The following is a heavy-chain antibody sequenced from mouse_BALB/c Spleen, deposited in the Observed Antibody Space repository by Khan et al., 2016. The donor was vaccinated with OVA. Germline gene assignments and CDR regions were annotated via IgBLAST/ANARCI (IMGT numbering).Heavy chain of an antibody. CDR2: IDPPNDDS. CDR3: ATLYGNPFAY. V-gene: IGHV14-3*02. Sequence: EVQLQESGAELVKPGASVKLSCSASGFNIKDTYIHWVKQRPEQGLEWIGRIDPPNDDSKYGPKFQDKAPLTADTSSNTVYLQLSSLTSEDTAVYYRATLYGNPFAYWGQGTLVSVSA. D-gene: IGHD2-1*01. J-gene: IGHJ3*01. CDR1: GFNIKDTY.